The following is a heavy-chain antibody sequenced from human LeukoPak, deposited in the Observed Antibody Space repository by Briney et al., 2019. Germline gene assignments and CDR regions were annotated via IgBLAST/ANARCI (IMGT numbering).Heavy chain of an antibody. J-gene: IGHJ5*02. CDR2: INPNSGGT. Sequence: EASVKVSCKASGYTFTGYYMHWVRQAPGQGLKWMGWINPNSGGTNYAQKFQGRVTMTRDTSISTAYMELSRLRSDDTAVYYCARVPDDPYYPQTKNWFDPWGQGTLVTVSS. CDR3: ARVPDDPYYPQTKNWFDP. CDR1: GYTFTGYY. D-gene: IGHD2-21*01. V-gene: IGHV1-2*02.